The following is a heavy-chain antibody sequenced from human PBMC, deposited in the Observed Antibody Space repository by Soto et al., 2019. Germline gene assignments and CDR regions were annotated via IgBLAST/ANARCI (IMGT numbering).Heavy chain of an antibody. D-gene: IGHD3-22*01. CDR1: GGSISSGDYY. J-gene: IGHJ4*02. Sequence: SETLSLTCTVSGGSISSGDYYWSWIRQPPGKGLEWIGYIYYSGSTYYNPSLKSRVTISVDTSKNQFSLKLSSVTAADTAVYYCARSSQYSYDSSEGNFDSWGRGTLVTVSS. CDR2: IYYSGST. V-gene: IGHV4-30-4*01. CDR3: ARSSQYSYDSSEGNFDS.